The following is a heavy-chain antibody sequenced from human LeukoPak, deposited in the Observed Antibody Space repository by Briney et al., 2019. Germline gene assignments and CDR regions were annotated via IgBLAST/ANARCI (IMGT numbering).Heavy chain of an antibody. Sequence: GASVKVSCKASGYTFTGYYIHWVRQAPGQGLECVGWINPNSGGTNYAQKFQGRVTMTRDTSISTAYMELSRLRSDDTAVYYCARSFDCSSTSCFPDYWGQGTLVTVSS. CDR3: ARSFDCSSTSCFPDY. CDR1: GYTFTGYY. D-gene: IGHD2-2*01. CDR2: INPNSGGT. J-gene: IGHJ4*02. V-gene: IGHV1-2*02.